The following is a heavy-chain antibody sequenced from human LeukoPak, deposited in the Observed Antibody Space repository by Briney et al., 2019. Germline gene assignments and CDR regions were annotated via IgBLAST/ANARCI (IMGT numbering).Heavy chain of an antibody. CDR3: ARKLAAAGRRAWFDP. Sequence: ASVKVSCKASGYTFASYDINWVRQATGQGLEWMGWMNPNSGNTGYAQKFQGRVTMTRNTSISTAYMELSSLRSEDTAVYYCARKLAAAGRRAWFDPWGQGTLVTASS. CDR1: GYTFASYD. D-gene: IGHD6-13*01. J-gene: IGHJ5*02. CDR2: MNPNSGNT. V-gene: IGHV1-8*01.